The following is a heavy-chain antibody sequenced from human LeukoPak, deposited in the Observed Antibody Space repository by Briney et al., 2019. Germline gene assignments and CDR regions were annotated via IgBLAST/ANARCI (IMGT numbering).Heavy chain of an antibody. J-gene: IGHJ6*03. CDR3: ARVLRYCSGGNCYSGGLGYMDV. CDR1: GSTFSDKN. Sequence: GRSLRLSCALSGSTFSDKNTRWIRQDAGDWIEWDSSISRRGSTKYYADSVKGRFTISRDNAENSLFLQMNSLRAEDTAVYYCARVLRYCSGGNCYSGGLGYMDVSGKGTTVTISS. V-gene: IGHV3-11*01. CDR2: ISRRGSTK. D-gene: IGHD2-15*01.